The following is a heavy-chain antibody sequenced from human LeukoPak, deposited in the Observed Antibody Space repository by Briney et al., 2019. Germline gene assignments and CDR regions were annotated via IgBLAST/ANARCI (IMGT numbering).Heavy chain of an antibody. CDR2: IYYSGST. V-gene: IGHV4-59*08. CDR1: GGSTSSYY. D-gene: IGHD1-14*01. J-gene: IGHJ4*02. CDR3: ARHEWNQTPFDY. Sequence: SETLSLTCTVSGGSTSSYYWSWIRQPPGKGLEWIGYIYYSGSTNCNPSLKSRVTISVDTSKNQFSLKLSSVTAADTAVYYCARHEWNQTPFDYWGQGTLVTVSS.